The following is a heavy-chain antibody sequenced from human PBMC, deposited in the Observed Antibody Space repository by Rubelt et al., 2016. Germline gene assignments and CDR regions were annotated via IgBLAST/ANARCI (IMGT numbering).Heavy chain of an antibody. J-gene: IGHJ5*01. CDR1: GGSIYSGSYY. Sequence: QLQVQESGPGLVKPSETLSLTCTVSGGSIYSGSYYWGWIRQAPGKGLQWIGSIYYTGSTFYNPSRASRVTMSGDTSKNRFSLKLSSVTAADTAGYYCASQSGNANNWYWFDPWGQGTLVTVSS. D-gene: IGHD5-24*01. V-gene: IGHV4-39*01. CDR3: ASQSGNANNWYWFDP. CDR2: IYYTGST.